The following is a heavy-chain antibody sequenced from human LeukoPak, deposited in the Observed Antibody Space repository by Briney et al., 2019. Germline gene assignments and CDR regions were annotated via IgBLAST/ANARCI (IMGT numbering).Heavy chain of an antibody. CDR3: ASSIAAFFDY. J-gene: IGHJ4*02. Sequence: PSETMSLTCTVAGGSISSGSDYWSWIRQPAGKGLEWIGRIYTSGSTNYNPSLKSRVTISVDTSENQFSLKLSSVTAADTAVYYCASSIAAFFDYWGQGTLVTVSS. CDR1: GGSISSGSDY. CDR2: IYTSGST. V-gene: IGHV4-61*02. D-gene: IGHD6-6*01.